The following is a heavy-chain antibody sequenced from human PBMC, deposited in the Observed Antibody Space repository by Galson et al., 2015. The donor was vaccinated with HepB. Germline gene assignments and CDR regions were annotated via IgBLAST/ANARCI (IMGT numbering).Heavy chain of an antibody. D-gene: IGHD3-22*01. CDR3: AISSYYDSSVPNWFDP. CDR1: GYSFTSYW. Sequence: QSGAEVKKPGESLKISCKGSGYSFTSYWIGWVRQMPGKGLEWMGIIYPGDSDTRYSPSFQGQVTISADKSISTAYLQWSSLKASDTAMYYCAISSYYDSSVPNWFDPWGQGTLVTVSS. V-gene: IGHV5-51*01. J-gene: IGHJ5*02. CDR2: IYPGDSDT.